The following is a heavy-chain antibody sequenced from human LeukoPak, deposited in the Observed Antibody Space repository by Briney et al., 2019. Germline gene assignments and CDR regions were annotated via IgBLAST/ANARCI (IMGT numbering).Heavy chain of an antibody. CDR3: ARVKGPVGASRDRLRGAFDI. V-gene: IGHV4-34*01. J-gene: IGHJ3*02. CDR1: GGSFSGYY. D-gene: IGHD1-26*01. Sequence: SETLSLTCAVYGGSFSGYYWSWIRQPPGKGLEWIGEINHSGSTNYNPSLKSRVTISVDTSKNQFSLKLSSVTAADTAAYYCARVKGPVGASRDRLRGAFDIWGQGTMVTVSS. CDR2: INHSGST.